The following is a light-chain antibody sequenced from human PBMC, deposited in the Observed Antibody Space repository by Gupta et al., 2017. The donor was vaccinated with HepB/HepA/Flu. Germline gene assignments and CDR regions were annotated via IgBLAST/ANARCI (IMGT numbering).Light chain of an antibody. Sequence: EIVLTQSPSTLYFSPGERANLSYMSCQSVSTYLAWYQQKPGQAPRLLIYDASNRATGIPARFSGSGSGTEFTLTISSREPEDFAVYYCHQRSNWPITFGRGTKVEIK. V-gene: IGKV3-11*01. CDR1: QSVSTY. J-gene: IGKJ4*01. CDR2: DAS. CDR3: HQRSNWPIT.